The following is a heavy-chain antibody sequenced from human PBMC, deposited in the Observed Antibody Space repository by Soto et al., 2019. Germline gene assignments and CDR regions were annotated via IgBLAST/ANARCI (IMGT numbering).Heavy chain of an antibody. V-gene: IGHV3-23*01. Sequence: PGGSLRLSCTASGFTFNSYFMSWVRQAPGEGLEWISAISGGGGAKYYSDSVKGRFTISRGNSNNTLYLQMNSLRADDTAVYYCAKSLTASNFRLDVWGHGTRVTVSS. J-gene: IGHJ6*02. CDR3: AKSLTASNFRLDV. CDR1: GFTFNSYF. D-gene: IGHD7-27*01. CDR2: ISGGGGAK.